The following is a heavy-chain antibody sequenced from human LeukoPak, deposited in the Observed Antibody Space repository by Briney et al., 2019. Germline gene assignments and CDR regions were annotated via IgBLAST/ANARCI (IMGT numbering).Heavy chain of an antibody. Sequence: PGGSLRLSCAASGFTFSSYSMNWVRQAPGKGLEWVAVISYDGSNKYYADSVKGRFTISRDNSKNTLYLQMNSLRAEDTAVYYCARSLSGYGNYYYGMDVWGQGTTVTVSS. CDR1: GFTFSSYS. V-gene: IGHV3-30*03. CDR2: ISYDGSNK. D-gene: IGHD5-12*01. J-gene: IGHJ6*02. CDR3: ARSLSGYGNYYYGMDV.